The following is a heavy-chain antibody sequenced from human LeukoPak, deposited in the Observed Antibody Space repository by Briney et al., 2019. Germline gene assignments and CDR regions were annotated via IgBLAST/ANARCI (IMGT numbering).Heavy chain of an antibody. J-gene: IGHJ4*02. D-gene: IGHD4-11*01. V-gene: IGHV3-48*03. CDR1: GFTFSSYE. CDR3: ARGMTTVTTIDY. Sequence: QPGGSLRLSCAASGFTFSSYEMNWVRQAPGKGLEWVSYISSSGSTIYYADSVKGRFTISRDNAKNSLYLQMNSLGAEDTAVYYCARGMTTVTTIDYWGQGTLVTVSS. CDR2: ISSSGSTI.